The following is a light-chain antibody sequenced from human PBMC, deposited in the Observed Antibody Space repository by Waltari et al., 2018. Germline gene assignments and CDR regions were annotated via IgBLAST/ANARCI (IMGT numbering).Light chain of an antibody. Sequence: DIQMTQSPSTLSASIGDRVTITCRASQNISRWLAWYQQKPGKAPNLLIYKTSSLQSGVPSRFSGNGSGTEFTLTISSLQPEDFATYYCQQYSTYSLWAFGQGTKVEIK. CDR1: QNISRW. CDR2: KTS. J-gene: IGKJ1*01. CDR3: QQYSTYSLWA. V-gene: IGKV1-5*03.